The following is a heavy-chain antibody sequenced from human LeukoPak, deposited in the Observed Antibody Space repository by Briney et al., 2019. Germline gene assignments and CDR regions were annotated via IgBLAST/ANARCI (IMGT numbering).Heavy chain of an antibody. D-gene: IGHD6-13*01. CDR2: IRYDGSNK. CDR3: ARDRSRIIAAAGGFDY. CDR1: GFTFSSYG. V-gene: IGHV3-30*02. J-gene: IGHJ4*02. Sequence: PGGSLRLSCAASGFTFSSYGMHWVRQAPGKGLEWVAFIRYDGSNKYYADSVKGRFTISRDNSKNTLYLQMNSLRAEDTAVYYCARDRSRIIAAAGGFDYWGQGTLVTVSS.